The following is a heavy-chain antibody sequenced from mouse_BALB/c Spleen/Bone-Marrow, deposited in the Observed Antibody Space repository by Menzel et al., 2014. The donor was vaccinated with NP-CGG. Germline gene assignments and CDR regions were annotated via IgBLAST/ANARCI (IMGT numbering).Heavy chain of an antibody. CDR3: ARGSYYDPAWFAY. V-gene: IGHV1-67*01. CDR1: GYTFTDYA. CDR2: ISTYSGNT. D-gene: IGHD2-4*01. J-gene: IGHJ3*01. Sequence: VKLMESGPELVRPGVSVKIPCKGSGYTFTDYAMHWVKQSHAKSLEWIGVISTYSGNTNYNQKFKGKATMTVDKSSSTAYMELTRLTSEDSAIYYCARGSYYDPAWFAYWGQGTLVTVSA.